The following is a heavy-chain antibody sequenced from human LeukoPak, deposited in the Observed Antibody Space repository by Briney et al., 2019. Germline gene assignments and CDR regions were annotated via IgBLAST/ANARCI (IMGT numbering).Heavy chain of an antibody. V-gene: IGHV3-23*01. D-gene: IGHD2-2*01. CDR3: AKERRSSTNPFKRPPGY. J-gene: IGHJ4*02. CDR1: GFTFSSYA. Sequence: GGSLRLSCAASGFTFSSYAMSWVRQAPGKGLEWVSAISGSGGSTYYADSVKGRFTISRDNSKNTLYLQMNSLRAEDTAVYYCAKERRSSTNPFKRPPGYWGQGTLVTVSS. CDR2: ISGSGGST.